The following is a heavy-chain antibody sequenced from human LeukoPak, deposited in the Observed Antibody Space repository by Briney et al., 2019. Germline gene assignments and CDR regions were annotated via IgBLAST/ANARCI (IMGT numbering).Heavy chain of an antibody. J-gene: IGHJ4*02. D-gene: IGHD2-2*01. CDR1: GFTFSSYG. Sequence: GGSLRLSCAASGFTFSSYGMHWVRQAPGKGLEWVAFIRYDGSNKYYADSVKGRFTISRDNSKNTLYLQMHSLRAEDTAVYYCARDLGYCSSTSCYEEYYFDYWGQGTLVTVSS. CDR2: IRYDGSNK. V-gene: IGHV3-30*02. CDR3: ARDLGYCSSTSCYEEYYFDY.